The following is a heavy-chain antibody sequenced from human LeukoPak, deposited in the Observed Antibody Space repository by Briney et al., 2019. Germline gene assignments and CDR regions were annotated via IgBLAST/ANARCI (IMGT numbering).Heavy chain of an antibody. CDR2: IRSKANSYVT. D-gene: IGHD2-2*02. V-gene: IGHV3-73*01. J-gene: IGHJ6*02. CDR3: TSPEFNQLLYRNYYYGMDV. Sequence: PGGSLRLSCAASGFTLSGSAMHWVRQASGKGLEWVGGIRSKANSYVTAYAASVKGRFTISRDDSKNTAYLQMNSLKTEDTAVYYCTSPEFNQLLYRNYYYGMDVWGQGTTVTVSS. CDR1: GFTLSGSA.